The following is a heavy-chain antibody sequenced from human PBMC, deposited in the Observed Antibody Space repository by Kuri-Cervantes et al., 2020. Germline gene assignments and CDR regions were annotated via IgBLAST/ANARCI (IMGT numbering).Heavy chain of an antibody. J-gene: IGHJ6*02. D-gene: IGHD1-26*01. CDR3: AGGSYYYYYYYGMDV. CDR1: GYTFTGYY. V-gene: IGHV7-4-1*02. Sequence: ASVKVSCKASGYTFTGYYMHWVRQAPGQGLEWMGWINTNTGNPTYAQGFTGRFVFSLDTSVSTAYLQISSLKAEDTAVYYCAGGSYYYYYYYGMDVWGQGTTVTVSS. CDR2: INTNTGNP.